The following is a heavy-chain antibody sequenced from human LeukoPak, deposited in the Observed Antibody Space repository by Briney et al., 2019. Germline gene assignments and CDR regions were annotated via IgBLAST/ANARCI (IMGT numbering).Heavy chain of an antibody. V-gene: IGHV4-34*01. CDR1: GGSFSGYY. CDR3: ARGLLYDFWSGFDY. D-gene: IGHD3-3*01. Sequence: SETLSLTCAVYGGSFSGYYWSWIRQPPGKGLEWIGEINHSGSTNYNPSLKSRVTTSVDTSKNQFSLKLSSVTAADTAVYYCARGLLYDFWSGFDYWGQGTLVTVSS. J-gene: IGHJ4*02. CDR2: INHSGST.